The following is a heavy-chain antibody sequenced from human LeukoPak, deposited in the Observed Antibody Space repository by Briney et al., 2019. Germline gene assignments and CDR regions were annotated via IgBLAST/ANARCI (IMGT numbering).Heavy chain of an antibody. CDR2: INHSGST. J-gene: IGHJ4*02. D-gene: IGHD6-13*01. Sequence: GSLRLSCAASGFTFSSYAMSWVRQAPGKGLEWIGEINHSGSTNYNPSLKSRVTISEDTSKNQFYLKLSSVTAADTAVYYCARGVYSSSWYIDWGQGTLVTVSS. CDR1: GFTFSSYA. V-gene: IGHV4-34*01. CDR3: ARGVYSSSWYID.